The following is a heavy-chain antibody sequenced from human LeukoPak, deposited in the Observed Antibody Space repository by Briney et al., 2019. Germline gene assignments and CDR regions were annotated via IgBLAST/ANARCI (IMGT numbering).Heavy chain of an antibody. CDR2: ISGSGGST. Sequence: GGSLRLPCAASGFTFSSYAMSWVRQAPGKGLEWVSAISGSGGSTYYADSVKGRFTISRDNSKNTLYLQMNSLRAEDTAVYYCAILVSVNIVVVPEDYWGQGTLVTVSS. J-gene: IGHJ4*02. CDR3: AILVSVNIVVVPEDY. D-gene: IGHD2-2*01. V-gene: IGHV3-23*01. CDR1: GFTFSSYA.